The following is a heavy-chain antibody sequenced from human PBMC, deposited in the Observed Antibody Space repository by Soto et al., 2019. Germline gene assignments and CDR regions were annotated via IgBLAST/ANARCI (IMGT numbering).Heavy chain of an antibody. CDR1: GYTFTSYG. J-gene: IGHJ4*02. CDR2: ISAYNGNT. D-gene: IGHD3-9*01. V-gene: IGHV1-18*01. CDR3: ARGLHYDILTGYSDY. Sequence: ASVKVSCKASGYTFTSYGISWVRQAPGQGLEWMGWISAYNGNTNYAQKLQGRVTMTTDTSTSTAYMELRSLRSDDTAVYYCARGLHYDILTGYSDYWGQGTLVTVSS.